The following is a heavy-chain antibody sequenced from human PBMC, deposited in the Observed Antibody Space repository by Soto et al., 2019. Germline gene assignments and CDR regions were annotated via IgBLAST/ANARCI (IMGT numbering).Heavy chain of an antibody. CDR2: IYYSGST. D-gene: IGHD6-6*01. CDR3: AREGSSSSYWFDP. Sequence: QVQLQESGPGLVKPSETLSLTCTVSGGSISSYYWSWIRQPPGKGLEWIGYIYYSGSTNYNPSLTSRVTRKVDTSKNQFSLKLSSVTAADTAVYYCAREGSSSSYWFDPWGQGTLVTVS. V-gene: IGHV4-59*01. CDR1: GGSISSYY. J-gene: IGHJ5*02.